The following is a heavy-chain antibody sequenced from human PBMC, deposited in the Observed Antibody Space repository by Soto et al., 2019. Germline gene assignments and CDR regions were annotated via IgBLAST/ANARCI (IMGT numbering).Heavy chain of an antibody. Sequence: LSLTCTVSGGSISSYYWSWIRQPPGKGLEWIGSIYYSGSTYYNPSLKSRVTISVDTSKNQFSLKLSSVTAADTAVYYCARHSIPYEGYCTNGVCHGDYWGQGTLVTVSS. J-gene: IGHJ4*02. V-gene: IGHV4-59*08. CDR1: GGSISSYY. CDR3: ARHSIPYEGYCTNGVCHGDY. D-gene: IGHD2-8*01. CDR2: IYYSGST.